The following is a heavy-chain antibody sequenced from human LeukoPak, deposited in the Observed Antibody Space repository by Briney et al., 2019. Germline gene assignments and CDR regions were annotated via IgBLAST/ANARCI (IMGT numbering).Heavy chain of an antibody. CDR1: GFTFSSYA. J-gene: IGHJ4*02. CDR3: ARAEKVAAAADY. CDR2: ISGSNSYI. Sequence: GGSLRLSCAASGFTFSSYAMHWVRQAPGKGLEWVSSISGSNSYIYYADSMKGRFTISRDNAKNSLYLQMNSLRAEDTAVYYCARAEKVAAAADYWGQGTLVTVSS. D-gene: IGHD6-13*01. V-gene: IGHV3-21*01.